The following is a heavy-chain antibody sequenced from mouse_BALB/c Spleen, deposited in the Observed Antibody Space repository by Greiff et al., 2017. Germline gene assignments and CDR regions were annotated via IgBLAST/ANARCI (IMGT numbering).Heavy chain of an antibody. V-gene: IGHV1-18*01. CDR2: INPYNGGT. D-gene: IGHD6-2*01. J-gene: IGHJ4*01. CDR3: ARGVSYYAMDY. CDR1: GYSFTGYT. Sequence: DVQLQESGPELVKPGASMKISCTASGYSFTGYTMNWVKQSHGKNLEWIGLINPYNGGTSYNQKIKGKATLTVDKSSSTAYMELLSLTSEDSSVYYCARGVSYYAMDYWGQGTSVTVSS.